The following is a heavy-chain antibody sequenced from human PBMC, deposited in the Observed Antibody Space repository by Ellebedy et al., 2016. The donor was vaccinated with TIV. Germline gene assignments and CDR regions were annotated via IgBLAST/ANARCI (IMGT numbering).Heavy chain of an antibody. V-gene: IGHV6-1*01. CDR3: ARNGALAGDGEVDV. Sequence: MPSETLSLTCAISGDSVSSNRAAWNWIRPSPSRGLEWLGRTYYRSKWYNDYAVSVKGRITVNPDTSKNQFSLQLNSVTPEDTAVYYCARNGALAGDGEVDVWGQGTTVTVSS. CDR1: GDSVSSNRAA. D-gene: IGHD3-10*01. J-gene: IGHJ6*02. CDR2: TYYRSKWYN.